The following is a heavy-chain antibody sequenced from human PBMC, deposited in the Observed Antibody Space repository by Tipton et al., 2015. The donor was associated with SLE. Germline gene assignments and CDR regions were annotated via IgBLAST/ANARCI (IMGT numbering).Heavy chain of an antibody. Sequence: SLRLSCAASGFTFSSYSMNWVRQAPGKGLEWVSSISSSSSYIYYADSVKGRFTISRDNAKNSLYLQMNSLRAEDTAVYYCAKVFAVMGAFDIWGQGTMVTVSS. CDR1: GFTFSSYS. D-gene: IGHD2-21*01. CDR2: ISSSSSYI. CDR3: AKVFAVMGAFDI. V-gene: IGHV3-21*01. J-gene: IGHJ3*02.